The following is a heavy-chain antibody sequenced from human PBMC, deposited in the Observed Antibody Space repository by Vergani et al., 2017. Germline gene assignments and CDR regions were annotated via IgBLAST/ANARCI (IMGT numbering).Heavy chain of an antibody. Sequence: QVQLQESGPGLVKPSETLSLTCTVSGGSISSYYWSWIRQPPGKGLEWIGYIYYSGSTNYNPALKSRVTISVDTSKNQFSLKLSAVTAEDTAGYYWARGGRWRQFLWFDPWGQGTLVTVSS. D-gene: IGHD5-24*01. J-gene: IGHJ5*02. CDR3: ARGGRWRQFLWFDP. CDR2: IYYSGST. CDR1: GGSISSYY. V-gene: IGHV4-59*01.